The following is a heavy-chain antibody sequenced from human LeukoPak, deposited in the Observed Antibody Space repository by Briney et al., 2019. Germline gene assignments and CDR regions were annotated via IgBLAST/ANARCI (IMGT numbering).Heavy chain of an antibody. CDR2: INPNSGGT. CDR3: ARYSYGFGTFDY. Sequence: ASVKVSCKASRYTFTGYYMHWVRQAPGQRLEWMGWINPNSGGTNYAQKFQGRVTMTRDTSISTAYMELSRLRSYDTAVYYCARYSYGFGTFDYWGQGTLVTVSS. D-gene: IGHD5-18*01. J-gene: IGHJ4*02. CDR1: RYTFTGYY. V-gene: IGHV1-2*02.